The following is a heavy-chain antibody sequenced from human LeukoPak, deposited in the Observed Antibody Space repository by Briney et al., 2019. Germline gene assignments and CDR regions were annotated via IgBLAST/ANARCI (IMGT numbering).Heavy chain of an antibody. CDR1: GTTFSRSA. CDR3: ARDDGSATMGFDS. Sequence: SVKVSCKASGTTFSRSAISWVRQAPGQGLEWMGGVIPILGTTNYAQKFRDRVSITTDESTSTAYMEVTSLRSVDTAVYYCARDDGSATMGFDSWGQGTLVSVS. J-gene: IGHJ4*02. CDR2: VIPILGTT. D-gene: IGHD1-26*01. V-gene: IGHV1-69*05.